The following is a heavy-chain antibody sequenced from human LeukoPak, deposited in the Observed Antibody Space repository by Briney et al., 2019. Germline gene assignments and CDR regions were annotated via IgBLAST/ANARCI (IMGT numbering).Heavy chain of an antibody. J-gene: IGHJ4*02. V-gene: IGHV4-59*08. Sequence: SETLSLTCTVSGGSINTYYWSWIRQPPGKGLQWIAYLYYSGTNNFNPSLNSRLTISVDTSKNQFSLKLSSVTAADTAVYYCATVAVIRGVTYFDYWGQGTLVTVSS. CDR2: LYYSGTN. CDR3: ATVAVIRGVTYFDY. D-gene: IGHD3-10*01. CDR1: GGSINTYY.